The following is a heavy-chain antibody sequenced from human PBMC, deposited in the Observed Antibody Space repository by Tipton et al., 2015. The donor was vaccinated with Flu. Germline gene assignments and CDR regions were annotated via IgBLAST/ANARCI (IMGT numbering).Heavy chain of an antibody. V-gene: IGHV4-4*07. Sequence: TLSLTCTVSGDSMRSYYWSWIRQPAGKGLEWIGRIYSSGSTNYNPSLKSRVTMSVDTSRNQFSLRLTSVTAADTAVYYCAKGPYSGDWYRFNYWGQGTLVTVSS. D-gene: IGHD6-19*01. CDR3: AKGPYSGDWYRFNY. J-gene: IGHJ4*02. CDR1: GDSMRSYY. CDR2: IYSSGST.